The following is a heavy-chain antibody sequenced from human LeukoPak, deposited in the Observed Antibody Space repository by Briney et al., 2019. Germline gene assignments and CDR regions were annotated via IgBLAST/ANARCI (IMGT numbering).Heavy chain of an antibody. CDR1: GYTFTSYD. D-gene: IGHD3-10*01. J-gene: IGHJ5*02. CDR2: MNPNSGNT. V-gene: IGHV1-8*01. CDR3: ARAVGSGRHSNPGFWFDP. Sequence: ASVKVSCKASGYTFTSYDINWVRQATGQGLEWMGWMNPNSGNTGYAQKFQGRVTITRNTSISTAYMELSSLRSEDTAVYYCARAVGSGRHSNPGFWFDPWGQGTLVTVSS.